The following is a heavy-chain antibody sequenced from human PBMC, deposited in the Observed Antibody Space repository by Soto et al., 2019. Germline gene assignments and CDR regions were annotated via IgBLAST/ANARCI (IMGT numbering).Heavy chain of an antibody. J-gene: IGHJ4*02. CDR3: ATDPRGPDY. V-gene: IGHV3-23*01. CDR1: GVGFSNYG. CDR2: INASGDST. Sequence: VHLLESGGGLVQPGGSLKLSCATSGVGFSNYGMSWVRQAPGKGLEWVSGINASGDSTYYADPVKGRFTISGDNSKRQLYLQMNSLRAENTAIYYCATDPRGPDYWGQGTQVTVS.